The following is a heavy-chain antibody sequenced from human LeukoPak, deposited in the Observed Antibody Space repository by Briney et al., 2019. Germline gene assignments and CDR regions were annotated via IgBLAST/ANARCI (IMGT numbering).Heavy chain of an antibody. J-gene: IGHJ5*02. CDR2: IKQDGSEK. Sequence: GGSLRLSCAASGFTFSSYWMSWVRQAPGKWLEWVANIKQDGSEKDYVDSVKGRFTISRDNAKNSLFLQMNSLRVEDTAVYYCARGASGIQLWFFDPWGQGTLVSASA. V-gene: IGHV3-7*01. CDR3: ARGASGIQLWFFDP. CDR1: GFTFSSYW. D-gene: IGHD5-18*01.